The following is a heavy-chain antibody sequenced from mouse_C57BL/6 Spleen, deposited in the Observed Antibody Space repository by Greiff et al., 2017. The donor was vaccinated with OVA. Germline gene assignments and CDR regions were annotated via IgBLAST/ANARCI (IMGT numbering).Heavy chain of an antibody. D-gene: IGHD2-4*01. CDR3: ASHYDYYWYFDV. CDR1: GYTFTDYN. J-gene: IGHJ1*03. V-gene: IGHV1-22*01. Sequence: VQLQQSGPELVQPGASVKMSCKASGYTFTDYNMHWVKQSHGKSLEWIGYINPNNGGTSYNQKFKGKATLPVNKSSSTAYMELRSLTSEDSAVYYCASHYDYYWYFDVWGTGTTVTVSS. CDR2: INPNNGGT.